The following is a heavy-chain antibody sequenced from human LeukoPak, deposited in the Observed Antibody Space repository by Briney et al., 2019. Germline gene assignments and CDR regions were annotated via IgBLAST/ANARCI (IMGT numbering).Heavy chain of an antibody. CDR1: GFTFSSYG. CDR2: ISYDGSNK. D-gene: IGHD3-10*01. CDR3: AKIIPPEDY. Sequence: PGRSLRLSCAASGFTFSSYGMHWVRQAPGKGLEWVAVISYDGSNKYYADSVKGRFTISRDNSKNTLYLQMNSLRAEDTAVYYCAKIIPPEDYWGQGTLVTVSS. J-gene: IGHJ4*02. V-gene: IGHV3-30*18.